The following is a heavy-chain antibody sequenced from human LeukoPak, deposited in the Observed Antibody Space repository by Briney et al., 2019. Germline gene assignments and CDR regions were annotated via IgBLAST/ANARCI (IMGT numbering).Heavy chain of an antibody. J-gene: IGHJ6*02. CDR2: INPNSGGT. CDR1: GGTFSSYA. Sequence: ASVKVSCKASGGTFSSYAISWVRQAPGQGLEWMGWINPNSGGTNYAQKFQGWVTMTRDTSISTAYMELSRLRSDDTAVYYCARVAVAGSSYYGMDVWGQGTTVTVSS. V-gene: IGHV1-2*04. CDR3: ARVAVAGSSYYGMDV. D-gene: IGHD6-19*01.